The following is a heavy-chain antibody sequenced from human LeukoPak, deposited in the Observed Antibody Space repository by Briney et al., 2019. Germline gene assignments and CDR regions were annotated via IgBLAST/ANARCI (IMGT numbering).Heavy chain of an antibody. D-gene: IGHD7-27*01. CDR2: ISGSGGSI. J-gene: IGHJ4*02. CDR1: GFTFSSYA. V-gene: IGHV3-23*01. Sequence: PGGSLRLSCAASGFTFSSYAMSWVRQAPGKGLEWVSSISGSGGSIYYADSVKGRFTISRDNSKNTVHLQINSLRADDTAVYYCAKVAKLGSIFTFDYWAQGTLVTVSS. CDR3: AKVAKLGSIFTFDY.